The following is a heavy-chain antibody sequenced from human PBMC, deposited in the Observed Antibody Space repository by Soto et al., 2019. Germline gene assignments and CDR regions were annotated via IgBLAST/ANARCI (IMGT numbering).Heavy chain of an antibody. CDR1: GGTFSTFG. V-gene: IGHV1-69*13. CDR2: IIPFFGTA. CDR3: AKSAPMDAGDKYYYDF. J-gene: IGHJ4*02. D-gene: IGHD4-17*01. Sequence: SVKVSCKASGGTFSTFGIRWVRQAPGQGLEWMGGIIPFFGTARYSQKFEDRITITADESTNTVYMDLRSLTSEDTAIYYCAKSAPMDAGDKYYYDFWGQGALVTVSS.